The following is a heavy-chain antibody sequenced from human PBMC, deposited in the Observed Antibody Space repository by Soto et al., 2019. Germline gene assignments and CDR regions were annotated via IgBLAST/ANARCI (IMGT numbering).Heavy chain of an antibody. D-gene: IGHD1-26*01. CDR2: INGGGTST. J-gene: IGHJ4*02. CDR3: ASGLPTVGPIHVVFDS. Sequence: EVQLLESGGGLVQPGGSLKQSCAASGFTFSNFAMNWVRQAPGKGPEWVSLINGGGTSTYYADSVKGWFTVSRDNSINQVFLQISSLGGQDTAVYFSASGLPTVGPIHVVFDSWGQGNLVTVSS. V-gene: IGHV3-23*03. CDR1: GFTFSNFA.